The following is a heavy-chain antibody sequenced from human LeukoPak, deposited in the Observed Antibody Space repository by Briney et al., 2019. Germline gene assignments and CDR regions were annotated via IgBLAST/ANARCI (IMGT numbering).Heavy chain of an antibody. Sequence: ASVKVSCKASGYTFTNYAISWVRQAPGQGLEWMGWISAYNGNTNYAQNLQGRVTMTTDTSTSTAYMELRSLRSDDTAVYYCARDYSSYYYDSSGYLWGQGTLVTVSS. CDR2: ISAYNGNT. J-gene: IGHJ4*02. D-gene: IGHD3-22*01. CDR1: GYTFTNYA. CDR3: ARDYSSYYYDSSGYL. V-gene: IGHV1-18*01.